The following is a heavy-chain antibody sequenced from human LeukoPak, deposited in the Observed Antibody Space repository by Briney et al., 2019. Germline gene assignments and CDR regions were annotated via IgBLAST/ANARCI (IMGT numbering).Heavy chain of an antibody. CDR1: GFTLNNAW. J-gene: IGHJ4*02. D-gene: IGHD4-17*01. CDR2: ISSSGSTI. Sequence: GGSLRLSCAASGFTLNNAWMSWVRQAPGKGLEWVSYISSSGSTIYYADSVKGRFTISRDNAKNSLYLQMNSLRAEDTAVYYCAREATVTTSLDYWGQGTLVTVSS. V-gene: IGHV3-11*04. CDR3: AREATVTTSLDY.